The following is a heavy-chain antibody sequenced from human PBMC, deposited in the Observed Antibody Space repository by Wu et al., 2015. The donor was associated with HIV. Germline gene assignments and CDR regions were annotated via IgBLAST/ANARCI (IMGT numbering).Heavy chain of an antibody. D-gene: IGHD7-27*01. J-gene: IGHJ6*03. CDR2: MNPNSGNT. CDR3: ARGLGYYYYYYMDV. V-gene: IGHV1-8*03. CDR1: GYTFSNYD. Sequence: QVQLVQSGAEVKKPGASVKVSCKASGYTFSNYDINWVRQATGQGLEWMGWMNPNSGNTGYAQKFQGRVTITRNTSISTAYMELSSLRSEDTAVYYCARGLGYYYYYYMDVWAKGTTVTVSS.